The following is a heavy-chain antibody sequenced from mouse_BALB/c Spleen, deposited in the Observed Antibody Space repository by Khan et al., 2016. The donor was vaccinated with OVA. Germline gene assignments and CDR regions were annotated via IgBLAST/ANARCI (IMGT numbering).Heavy chain of an antibody. CDR1: GYTFTSYT. Sequence: VQLQESGVELARPGASVKMSCKASGYTFTSYTIHWIKERPGQGLEWIGNINPSNGYTNYNQKFKDKATLTTDKSSTTAYLQLSSLTSDDSAVYNCVRDGAYHRNDGWFAYWGQGTLVTVSA. J-gene: IGHJ3*01. CDR3: VRDGAYHRNDGWFAY. V-gene: IGHV1-4*01. D-gene: IGHD2-14*01. CDR2: INPSNGYT.